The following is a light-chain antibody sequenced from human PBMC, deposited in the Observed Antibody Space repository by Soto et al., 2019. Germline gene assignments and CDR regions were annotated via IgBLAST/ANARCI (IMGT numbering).Light chain of an antibody. J-gene: IGKJ1*01. Sequence: PTSLSASVGVSVTIGCLAGQSFANYLNCYQHKPGKAPILLIYATSSSQSGVPSRFSGSGSETDFTLTISCLQAEDCARYCCTQSASTPWTFGQGTKVDIK. CDR2: ATS. CDR1: QSFANY. CDR3: TQSASTPWT. V-gene: IGKV1-39*01.